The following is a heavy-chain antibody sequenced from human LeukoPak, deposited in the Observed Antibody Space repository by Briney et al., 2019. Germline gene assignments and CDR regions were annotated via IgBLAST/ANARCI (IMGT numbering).Heavy chain of an antibody. J-gene: IGHJ4*02. CDR1: GYTFTGYY. CDR2: INPNSGGT. CDR3: ARVGLRGSYQLSD. V-gene: IGHV1-2*02. D-gene: IGHD1-26*01. Sequence: ASVKVSCKASGYTFTGYYMHWVRQAPGQGLEWMGWINPNSGGTNYAQKFQGRVTMTRDTSISTAYMELSRLRSDDTAMYYCARVGLRGSYQLSDWGQGTLVTVSS.